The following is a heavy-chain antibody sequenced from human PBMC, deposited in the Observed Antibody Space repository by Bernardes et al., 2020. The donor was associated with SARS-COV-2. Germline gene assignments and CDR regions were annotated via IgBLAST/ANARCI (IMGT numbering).Heavy chain of an antibody. CDR2: IYYSGST. CDR3: ARAGSITIFGVVIARQDAFDI. J-gene: IGHJ3*02. D-gene: IGHD3-3*01. CDR1: GGSISSYY. V-gene: IGHV4-59*08. Sequence: SETLSLTCTVSGGSISSYYWSWIRQPPGKGLEWIGYIYYSGSTNYNPSLKSRVTISVDTSKNQFSLKLSSVTAADTAVYYCARAGSITIFGVVIARQDAFDIWGQGTMVTVSS.